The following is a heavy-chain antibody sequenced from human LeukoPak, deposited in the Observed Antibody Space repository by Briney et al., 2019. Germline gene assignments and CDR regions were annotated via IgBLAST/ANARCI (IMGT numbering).Heavy chain of an antibody. Sequence: SETLSLTCTVSGGSISSYYWSWIRQPPGKGLEWIGYIYYSGSTNYNPSLKSRVTISVDTSKNQFSLKLSSVTAADTAVYYCARTIVVVVAATHYFDYWGQGTLVTVPS. CDR1: GGSISSYY. J-gene: IGHJ4*02. V-gene: IGHV4-59*01. CDR3: ARTIVVVVAATHYFDY. CDR2: IYYSGST. D-gene: IGHD2-15*01.